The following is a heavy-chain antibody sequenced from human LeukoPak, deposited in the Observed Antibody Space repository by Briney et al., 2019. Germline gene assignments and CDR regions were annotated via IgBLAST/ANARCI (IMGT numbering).Heavy chain of an antibody. V-gene: IGHV4-4*07. CDR2: IYTSGST. D-gene: IGHD3-3*01. Sequence: KPSETLSLTCAVYGGSFSGYYWSWIRQPAGKGLEWIGRIYTSGSTNYNPSLKSRVTMSVDTSKNQFSLKLSSVTAADTAVYYCARDEGITIFGVVTPMDVWGQGTTVTVSS. CDR1: GGSFSGYY. CDR3: ARDEGITIFGVVTPMDV. J-gene: IGHJ6*02.